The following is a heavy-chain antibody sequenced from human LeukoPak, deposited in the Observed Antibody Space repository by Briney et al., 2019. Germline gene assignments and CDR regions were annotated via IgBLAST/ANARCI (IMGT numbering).Heavy chain of an antibody. CDR3: ARVALGYCSGGSCYSPPRDNYYYYYMDV. D-gene: IGHD2-15*01. CDR1: GGSFSGYY. Sequence: SETLSLTCAVYGGSFSGYYWGWLRQPPGKGLAWVGEINHSGSTNYNPSLKSRVTISVDTSNNQFSVKLSSVTAADTAVYYCARVALGYCSGGSCYSPPRDNYYYYYMDVWGKGTTVTISS. CDR2: INHSGST. J-gene: IGHJ6*03. V-gene: IGHV4-34*01.